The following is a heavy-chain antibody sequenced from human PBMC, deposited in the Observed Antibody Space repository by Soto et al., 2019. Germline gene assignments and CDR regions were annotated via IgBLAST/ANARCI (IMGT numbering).Heavy chain of an antibody. CDR3: ARDVVAGTLDY. D-gene: IGHD2-21*01. CDR1: GGSISTHY. V-gene: IGHV4-59*11. Sequence: SEPLSLSCTGSGGSISTHYWSWIRQPPGKGLEWIGCIDYNGNTNYNHSLKSRVTISVDTSKTQFSLNLSSVTAADKAVYYCARDVVAGTLDYWGQGILVTVS. J-gene: IGHJ4*02. CDR2: IDYNGNT.